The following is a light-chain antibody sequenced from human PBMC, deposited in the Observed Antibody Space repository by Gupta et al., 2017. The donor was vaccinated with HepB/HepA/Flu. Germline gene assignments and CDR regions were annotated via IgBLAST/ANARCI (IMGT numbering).Light chain of an antibody. CDR2: GDT. CDR3: QSYDSGLSGYV. CDR1: SSNIGGGSA. V-gene: IGLV1-40*01. Sequence: QSVLTQPPSLCGAPGQRVTITSTGSSSNIGGGSAVQWYQQLPGTAPKLLIYGDTNRPSGVPDRFSGSKSGTSNSLAITGLQAEDEADYYCQSYDSGLSGYVFGTGTKVTVL. J-gene: IGLJ1*01.